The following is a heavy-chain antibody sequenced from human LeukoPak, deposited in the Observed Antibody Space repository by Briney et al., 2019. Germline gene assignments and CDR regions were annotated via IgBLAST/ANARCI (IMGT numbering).Heavy chain of an antibody. Sequence: KASETLSLTCTVSGGSISSYYWSWIRQPPGKGLEWIGYIYYSGSTNYNPSLKSRVTISVDTSKNLFSLKLSSVTAADTAVYYCARRAYGSGSYSLYYFDYWGQGTLVTVSS. CDR3: ARRAYGSGSYSLYYFDY. CDR1: GGSISSYY. J-gene: IGHJ4*02. D-gene: IGHD3-10*01. CDR2: IYYSGST. V-gene: IGHV4-59*01.